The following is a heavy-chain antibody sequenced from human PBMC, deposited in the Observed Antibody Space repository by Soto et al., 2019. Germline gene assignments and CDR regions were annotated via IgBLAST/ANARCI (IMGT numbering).Heavy chain of an antibody. V-gene: IGHV3-48*02. Sequence: GSVRLSCAASGFTFSSYNMNWVRQAPGKGLEWVSYISRGSTTIYYADSVKGRFTISRDDAKDSLYLQMDSLRDEDTAVYYCARRYGDYEGDDYLGQGTLVTVSS. J-gene: IGHJ4*02. CDR3: ARRYGDYEGDDY. CDR2: ISRGSTTI. CDR1: GFTFSSYN. D-gene: IGHD4-17*01.